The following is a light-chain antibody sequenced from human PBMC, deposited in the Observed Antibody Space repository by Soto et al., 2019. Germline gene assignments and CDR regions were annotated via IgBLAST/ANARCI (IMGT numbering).Light chain of an antibody. J-gene: IGKJ1*01. CDR1: QTISSW. V-gene: IGKV1-5*03. CDR2: KAS. Sequence: DIPMTPSPPSLSASVGDRVTITCRASQTISSWLAWYQQKPGKAPKLLIDKASTLKSGVPSRFSGSGSGTEFTLTISSLQPDDFATYYCQHYNSYSEAFGQGTKVDIK. CDR3: QHYNSYSEA.